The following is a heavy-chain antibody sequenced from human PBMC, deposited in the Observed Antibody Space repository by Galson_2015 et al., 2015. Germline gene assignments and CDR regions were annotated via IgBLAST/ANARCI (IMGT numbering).Heavy chain of an antibody. CDR3: ARGRLAAAGYYYYGMDV. D-gene: IGHD6-13*01. Sequence: SLRLSCAASGLTFSSYDMHWVRHATGKGLEWVSAIGTAGDPYYPGSVKGRFTISRENAKSSLYLQMNSLRAGDTAVYYCARGRLAAAGYYYYGMDVWGQGTTVTVSS. V-gene: IGHV3-13*05. CDR2: IGTAGDP. CDR1: GLTFSSYD. J-gene: IGHJ6*02.